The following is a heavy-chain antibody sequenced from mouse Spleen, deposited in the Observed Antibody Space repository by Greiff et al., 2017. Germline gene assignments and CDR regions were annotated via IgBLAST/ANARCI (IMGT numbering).Heavy chain of an antibody. CDR2: ISGGGSYT. CDR3: AREGYGSSFWFAY. V-gene: IGHV5-9-2*01. Sequence: EVQLVESGGGLVKPGGSLKLSCAASGFTFSSYGMSWVRQTPEKRLEWVATISGGGSYTYYPDSVKGRFTISRDNAKNNLYLQMSSLRYEDTALYYCAREGYGSSFWFAYWGQGTLVTVSA. J-gene: IGHJ3*01. D-gene: IGHD1-1*01. CDR1: GFTFSSYG.